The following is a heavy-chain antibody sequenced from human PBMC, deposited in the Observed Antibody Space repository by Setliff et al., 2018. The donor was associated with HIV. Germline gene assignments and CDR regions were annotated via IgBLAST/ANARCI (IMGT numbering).Heavy chain of an antibody. Sequence: SETLSLTCDVYGYSINSGYYWGWIRQPPGKGLGWIGKIYHSGSTNYNPSLKSRVTISVDKSKNQFSVKLTSVTAADTAVYYCARGHCSGTNCYGVDYYGMDVWGQGTTVTVSS. V-gene: IGHV4-38-2*01. D-gene: IGHD2-2*01. CDR1: GYSINSGYY. CDR3: ARGHCSGTNCYGVDYYGMDV. CDR2: IYHSGST. J-gene: IGHJ6*02.